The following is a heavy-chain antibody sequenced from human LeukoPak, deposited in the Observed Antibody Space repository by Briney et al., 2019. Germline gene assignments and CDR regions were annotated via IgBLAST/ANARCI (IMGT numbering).Heavy chain of an antibody. CDR2: INPSGGST. J-gene: IGHJ4*02. CDR3: ACGPLLYAPFDY. CDR1: GYTFTSYY. Sequence: ASVKVSCKASGYTFTSYYMHWVRQAPGQGLEWMGIINPSGGSTSYAQKFQGRVTMTRDTSISTAYMELSRLRSDDTAVYYCACGPLLYAPFDYWGQGTLVTVSS. V-gene: IGHV1-46*03. D-gene: IGHD2-2*02.